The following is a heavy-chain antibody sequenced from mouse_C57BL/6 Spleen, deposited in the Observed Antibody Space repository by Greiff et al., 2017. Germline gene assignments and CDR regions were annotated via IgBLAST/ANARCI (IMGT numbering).Heavy chain of an antibody. CDR1: GYTFTSYW. D-gene: IGHD1-3*01. CDR3: ARSGPEDYFDY. Sequence: QVQLQQPGAELVRPGSSVKLSCKASGYTFTSYWMHWVKQRPIQGLEWIGNIDPSDSETHYNQKFKDKATLTVDKSSSTAYMQLSSLTSEDSAVYYCARSGPEDYFDYWGQGTTLTVSS. V-gene: IGHV1-52*01. J-gene: IGHJ2*01. CDR2: IDPSDSET.